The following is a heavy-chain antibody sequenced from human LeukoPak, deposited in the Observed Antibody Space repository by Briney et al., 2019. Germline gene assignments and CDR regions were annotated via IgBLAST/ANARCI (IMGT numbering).Heavy chain of an antibody. CDR3: ARRVVAATIDY. CDR1: GGSISSGGYY. J-gene: IGHJ4*02. CDR2: INHSGST. D-gene: IGHD2-15*01. Sequence: PSQTLSLTCTVSGGSISSGGYYWSWIRQPPVKGLEWIGEINHSGSTNYNPSLKSRVTISVDTSKNQFSLKLSSVTAADAAVYYCARRVVAATIDYWGQGTLVTVSS. V-gene: IGHV4-30-2*01.